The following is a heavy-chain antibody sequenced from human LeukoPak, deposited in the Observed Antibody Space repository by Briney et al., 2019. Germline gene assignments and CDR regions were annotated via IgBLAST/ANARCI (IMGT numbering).Heavy chain of an antibody. CDR1: GFTFSGHG. V-gene: IGHV3-30*18. J-gene: IGHJ6*02. Sequence: GRSLRLSCAATGFTFSGHGMHWVRQAPGKGLEWVASISYDGGNKYYADSVKGRFSISRDNSVNTLYMQTNSLRAEDTAVYYCAKDWRSSITMIRGLMDVWGQGTTVIVSS. CDR2: ISYDGGNK. D-gene: IGHD3-10*01. CDR3: AKDWRSSITMIRGLMDV.